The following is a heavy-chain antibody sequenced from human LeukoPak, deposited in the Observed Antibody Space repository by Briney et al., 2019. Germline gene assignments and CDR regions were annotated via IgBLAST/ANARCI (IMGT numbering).Heavy chain of an antibody. Sequence: SATLSLTCTVSGGSISSYYWSWIRQPPGKGLEWIGYIYYSGSTTYNTSLKSRVTISVDTSKNQCSLKLSSVTAADTAVYYCARVVTGGIVYDYWGQGTLVTVSS. CDR2: IYYSGST. J-gene: IGHJ4*02. CDR1: GGSISSYY. V-gene: IGHV4-59*01. D-gene: IGHD3-16*02. CDR3: ARVVTGGIVYDY.